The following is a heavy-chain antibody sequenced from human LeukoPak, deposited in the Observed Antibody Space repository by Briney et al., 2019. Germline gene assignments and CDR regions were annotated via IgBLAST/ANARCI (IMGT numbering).Heavy chain of an antibody. Sequence: PGGSLRLSCAASGFTFSSYGMHWVRQAPGKGLEWVAFIRYDGSNKYYADSVKGRFTISRDNSKNTLYLQMNSLRAEDTAVYYCAKDFNSRPNYIAVAGDFDYWGQGTLVTVPS. J-gene: IGHJ4*02. CDR1: GFTFSSYG. V-gene: IGHV3-30*02. CDR3: AKDFNSRPNYIAVAGDFDY. D-gene: IGHD6-19*01. CDR2: IRYDGSNK.